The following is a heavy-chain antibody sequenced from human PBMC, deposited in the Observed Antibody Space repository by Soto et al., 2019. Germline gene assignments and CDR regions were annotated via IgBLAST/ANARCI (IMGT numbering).Heavy chain of an antibody. D-gene: IGHD3-9*01. V-gene: IGHV3-74*01. CDR2: ISSDGSRS. J-gene: IGHJ6*03. Sequence: GGSLRLSCAASEFTFSNYWMHWVRQAPGKGLVWVSRISSDGSRSDYADSVKGRFTISRDNAKNTLYLQMNSLRAEDTAVYYCAGDILTGYATFTYYYYYMDVWGKGTTVTVSS. CDR3: AGDILTGYATFTYYYYYMDV. CDR1: EFTFSNYW.